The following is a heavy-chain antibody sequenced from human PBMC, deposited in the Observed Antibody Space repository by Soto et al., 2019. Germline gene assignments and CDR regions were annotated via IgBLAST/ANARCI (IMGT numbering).Heavy chain of an antibody. Sequence: GESLKISCKGSGYSFTTYWINWVRQMPGKGLEWMGRIDPSDSYTNYSPSFQGHVTISVDKSISTAYLHWSSLRASDTAIYYCARRGDCSGDSCGWFDPWGQGTLVTVSS. CDR2: IDPSDSYT. CDR1: GYSFTTYW. J-gene: IGHJ5*02. D-gene: IGHD2-15*01. V-gene: IGHV5-10-1*01. CDR3: ARRGDCSGDSCGWFDP.